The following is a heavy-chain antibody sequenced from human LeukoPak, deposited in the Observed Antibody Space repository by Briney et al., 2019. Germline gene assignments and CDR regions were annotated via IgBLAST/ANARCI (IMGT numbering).Heavy chain of an antibody. V-gene: IGHV3-7*01. Sequence: GGSLRLSCAASGFTFSSYWMSWVRQAPGKGREWVANIKQDGSEKYYVDSVKGRFPISRDNAKNSLFLQMNSLRAEDTAVYYCARDRSGWELQEYWGQGTLVTVSS. CDR2: IKQDGSEK. D-gene: IGHD1-26*01. CDR1: GFTFSSYW. J-gene: IGHJ4*02. CDR3: ARDRSGWELQEY.